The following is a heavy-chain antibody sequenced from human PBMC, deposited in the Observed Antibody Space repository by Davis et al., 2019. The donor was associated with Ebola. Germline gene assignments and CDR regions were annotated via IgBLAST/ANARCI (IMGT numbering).Heavy chain of an antibody. CDR3: ARAGFDEVLDY. CDR1: GFIFRNYA. J-gene: IGHJ4*02. V-gene: IGHV3-30*04. CDR2: VSHSERER. Sequence: PGGSLRLSCAASGFIFRNYAMHWVRQAPGKGLEWVAVVSHSERERFYADSVKGRFTISRDNSENTLYLQMNSLTADATSVYYCARAGFDEVLDYWCQGTPVTVSS. D-gene: IGHD3-3*01.